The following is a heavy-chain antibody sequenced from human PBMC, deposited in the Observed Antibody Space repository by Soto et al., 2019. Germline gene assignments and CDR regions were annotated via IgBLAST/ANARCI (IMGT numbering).Heavy chain of an antibody. J-gene: IGHJ6*02. CDR3: ASRGGGRPYYYYGMDV. D-gene: IGHD1-26*01. Sequence: PSETMSLTCAVYGGSFSGYYCSWIRQPPGKGLEWIGEINHSGSTNYNPSLKSRVTISVDTSKNQFSLKLSSVTAADTAVYYCASRGGGRPYYYYGMDVRGQGTTVTVSS. CDR1: GGSFSGYY. V-gene: IGHV4-34*01. CDR2: INHSGST.